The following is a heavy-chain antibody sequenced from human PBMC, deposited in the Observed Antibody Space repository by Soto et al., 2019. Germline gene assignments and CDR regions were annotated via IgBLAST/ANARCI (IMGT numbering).Heavy chain of an antibody. CDR2: INSDGSST. V-gene: IGHV3-74*01. CDR3: LCSGWSGDAFDI. J-gene: IGHJ3*02. CDR1: GFTFSSYW. Sequence: GGSLRLSCAASGFTFSSYWMHWVRQAPGKGLVWVSRINSDGSSTSYAQKFQGRVTMTRDTSTSTVYMELSSLRSEDTAVYYCLCSGWSGDAFDIWGQGTMVTVSS. D-gene: IGHD6-19*01.